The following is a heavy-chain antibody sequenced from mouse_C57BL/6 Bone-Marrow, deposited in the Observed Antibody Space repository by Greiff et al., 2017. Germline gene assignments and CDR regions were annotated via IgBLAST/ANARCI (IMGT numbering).Heavy chain of an antibody. J-gene: IGHJ2*01. CDR3: ARERAYGNFDY. D-gene: IGHD2-1*01. CDR1: GYTFTSYG. Sequence: QVHVKQSGAELARPGASVKLSCKASGYTFTSYGISWVKQRTGQGLEWIGEIYPRSGNTYYNEKFKGKATLTADKSSSTAYMELRSLTSEDSAVYFCARERAYGNFDYWGQGTTLTVSS. V-gene: IGHV1-81*01. CDR2: IYPRSGNT.